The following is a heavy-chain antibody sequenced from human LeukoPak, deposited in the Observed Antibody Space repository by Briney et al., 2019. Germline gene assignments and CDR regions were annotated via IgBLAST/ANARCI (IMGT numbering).Heavy chain of an antibody. J-gene: IGHJ4*02. V-gene: IGHV3-74*01. CDR2: INSDGSST. CDR1: GFTFSSYW. Sequence: GGPLRLSCAASGFTFSSYWMHWVRQAPGKGLGWVSRINSDGSSTTYADSVKGRFTISRDNAKNTLYLQMNSLRAEDTAVYYCAREFYCTSASCHDYWGQGTLVTVSS. D-gene: IGHD2-2*01. CDR3: AREFYCTSASCHDY.